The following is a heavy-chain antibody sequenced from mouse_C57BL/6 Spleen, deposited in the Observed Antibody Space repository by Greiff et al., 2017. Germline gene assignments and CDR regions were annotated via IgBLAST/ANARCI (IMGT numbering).Heavy chain of an antibody. V-gene: IGHV1-53*01. J-gene: IGHJ2*01. CDR3: ARGRWLLPPFDY. Sequence: VKLQQPGTELVKPGASVKLSCKASGYTFTSYWMHWVKQRPGQGLEWIGNINPSNGGTNYNEKFKSKATLTVDKSSSTAYMQLSSLTSEDSAVYYCARGRWLLPPFDYWGQGTTLTVSS. CDR2: INPSNGGT. D-gene: IGHD2-3*01. CDR1: GYTFTSYW.